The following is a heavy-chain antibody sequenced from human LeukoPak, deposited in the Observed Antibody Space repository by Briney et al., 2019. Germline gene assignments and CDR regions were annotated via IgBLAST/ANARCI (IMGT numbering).Heavy chain of an antibody. V-gene: IGHV4-59*12. D-gene: IGHD3-22*01. J-gene: IGHJ5*02. CDR3: ARTKDYYDSSGYYNNWFDP. CDR1: GGSISNYY. CDR2: VYDSGST. Sequence: SETLSLTCNVSGGSISNYYWSWIRQPPGKGLEWIGYVYDSGSTNYSPSLKSRVTISVDTSKNQFSLKLSSVTAADTAVYYCARTKDYYDSSGYYNNWFDPWGQGTLVTVSS.